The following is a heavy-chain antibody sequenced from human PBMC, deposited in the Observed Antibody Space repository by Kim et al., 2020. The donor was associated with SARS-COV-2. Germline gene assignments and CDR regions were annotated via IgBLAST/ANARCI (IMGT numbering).Heavy chain of an antibody. V-gene: IGHV3-30*02. J-gene: IGHJ4*02. Sequence: ADSVKGRFTISRDNSKNTLYLQMNSLRAEDTAVYYCVKFPYSSGWYYFDYWGQGTLVTVSS. CDR3: VKFPYSSGWYYFDY. D-gene: IGHD6-19*01.